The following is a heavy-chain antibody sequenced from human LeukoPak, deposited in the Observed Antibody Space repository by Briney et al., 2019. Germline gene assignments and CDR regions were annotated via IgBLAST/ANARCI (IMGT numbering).Heavy chain of an antibody. V-gene: IGHV4-59*01. CDR2: IYYSGST. J-gene: IGHJ4*02. CDR3: ARVASWGDTAMALDY. CDR1: GASISSYY. Sequence: PSETLSLTCTVSGASISSYYWSWIVQPPGKGLEWIGYIYYSGSTNYNPSLKSRVTISVDTSKNQFSLKLSSVTAADTVVYYCARVASWGDTAMALDYWGQGTLVTVSS. D-gene: IGHD5-18*01.